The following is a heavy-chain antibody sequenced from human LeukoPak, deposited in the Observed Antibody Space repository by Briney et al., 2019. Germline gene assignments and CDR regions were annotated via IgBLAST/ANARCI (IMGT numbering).Heavy chain of an antibody. J-gene: IGHJ6*03. CDR3: ARGLGSSSWYGYYYYYMDV. Sequence: ASVKVSCKASGYTFTSYDINWVRQATGQGLEWMGWMNPNSGNTGYAQKFQGRVTMTRNTSISTAYMELSSLRSEDTAVYYCARGLGSSSWYGYYYYYMDVRGKGTTVTVSS. CDR2: MNPNSGNT. D-gene: IGHD6-13*01. V-gene: IGHV1-8*01. CDR1: GYTFTSYD.